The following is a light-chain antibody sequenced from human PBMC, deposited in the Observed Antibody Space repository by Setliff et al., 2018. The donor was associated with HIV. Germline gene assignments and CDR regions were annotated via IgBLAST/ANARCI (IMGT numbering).Light chain of an antibody. CDR3: CSYADTSTYV. CDR2: EVS. CDR1: STDVGGFEY. Sequence: QSALTQPRSVSGSPGQSVTVSCTGSSTDVGGFEYVSWYQLYPGKAPKLLIFEVSYRPSGVSSRFSGSKSGNTASLTISGLQAEDEADYYCCSYADTSTYVFGTGTKVTVL. V-gene: IGLV2-23*02. J-gene: IGLJ1*01.